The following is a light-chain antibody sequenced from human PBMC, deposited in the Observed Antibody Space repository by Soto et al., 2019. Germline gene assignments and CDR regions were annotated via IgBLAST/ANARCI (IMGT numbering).Light chain of an antibody. J-gene: IGKJ2*01. CDR3: QQYNNWPRSS. V-gene: IGKV3-15*01. Sequence: EIVMTQSPATLSVSPGERATLSCRASQSVSSNLAWYQQKPGQAPRLLIYGASTRATGIPARFSGSGSGTEFTRTISSLQSEDFAVYYWQQYNNWPRSSLGQGTKLEIK. CDR1: QSVSSN. CDR2: GAS.